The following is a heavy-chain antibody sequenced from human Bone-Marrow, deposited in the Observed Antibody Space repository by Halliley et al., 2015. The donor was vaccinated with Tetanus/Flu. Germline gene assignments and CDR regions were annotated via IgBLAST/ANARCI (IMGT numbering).Heavy chain of an antibody. D-gene: IGHD2-15*01. Sequence: VQLVQSGAEVKKPGESLKISCKGSGYMFPNYWIGWVRQMPGKGLEWMGNIYPADSDTRYSLTFEGQVTISADKSISTAYLQWSSLKASDTAVYYCVRPEKGGGANDYWGQGTLVTVSS. CDR3: VRPEKGGGANDY. CDR1: GYMFPNYW. V-gene: IGHV5-51*03. CDR2: IYPADSDT. J-gene: IGHJ4*02.